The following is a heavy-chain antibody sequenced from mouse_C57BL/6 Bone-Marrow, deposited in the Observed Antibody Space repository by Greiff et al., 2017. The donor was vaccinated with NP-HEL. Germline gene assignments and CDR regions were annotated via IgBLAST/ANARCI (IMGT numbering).Heavy chain of an antibody. D-gene: IGHD1-1*01. CDR1: GFTFSDYG. CDR3: ARPDYYGSSYDDWYFDV. J-gene: IGHJ1*03. V-gene: IGHV5-17*01. CDR2: ISSGSSTI. Sequence: DVMLVESGGGLVKPGGSLKLSCAASGFTFSDYGMHWVRQAPEKGLEWVAYISSGSSTIYYADTVKGRFTISRDNAKNTLFLQMTSLRSEDTAMYYCARPDYYGSSYDDWYFDVWGTGTTVTVSS.